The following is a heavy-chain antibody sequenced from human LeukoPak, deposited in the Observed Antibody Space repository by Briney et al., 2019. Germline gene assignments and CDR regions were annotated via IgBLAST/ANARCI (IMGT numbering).Heavy chain of an antibody. CDR1: GGTFSSYA. CDR3: AKEPSSGSYYGYFDY. J-gene: IGHJ4*02. CDR2: IIPIFGTA. D-gene: IGHD1-26*01. V-gene: IGHV1-69*13. Sequence: SVKVSCKASGGTFSSYAISWVRQAPGQGLEWMGGIIPIFGTANYAQEFQGRVTITADESTSTAYMELSSLRSEDTAVYYCAKEPSSGSYYGYFDYWGQGTLVTVSS.